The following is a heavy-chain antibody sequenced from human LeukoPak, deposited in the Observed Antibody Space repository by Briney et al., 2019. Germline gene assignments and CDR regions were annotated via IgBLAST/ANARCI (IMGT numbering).Heavy chain of an antibody. Sequence: ASVKVSCKASGYTFTTYSMHWVRQAPGQRLEWMGWINAGYGSTKYSQKFQGRITLTRDTSASTVYMELSSLRPEDTAVYYCARDGYSGHDFSGNAFDIWGQGTMVTVSS. D-gene: IGHD5-12*01. CDR1: GYTFTTYS. CDR3: ARDGYSGHDFSGNAFDI. CDR2: INAGYGST. V-gene: IGHV1-3*01. J-gene: IGHJ3*02.